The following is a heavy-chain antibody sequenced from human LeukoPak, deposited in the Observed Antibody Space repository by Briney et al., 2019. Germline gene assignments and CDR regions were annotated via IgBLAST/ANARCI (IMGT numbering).Heavy chain of an antibody. D-gene: IGHD2-2*02. J-gene: IGHJ4*02. Sequence: GGSLRLSCAASGFTFSSYAMSWVRQAPGKGREWVSAISGSGGSTYYADSVKSRFTISRDNSKNTLYLQMNSLRAEDTAVYYCAKDSCSSTSCYTPFDYWGQGTLVTVSS. V-gene: IGHV3-23*01. CDR3: AKDSCSSTSCYTPFDY. CDR1: GFTFSSYA. CDR2: ISGSGGST.